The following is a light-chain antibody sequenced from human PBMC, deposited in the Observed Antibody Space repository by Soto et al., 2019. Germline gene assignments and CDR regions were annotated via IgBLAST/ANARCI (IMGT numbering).Light chain of an antibody. CDR3: SSSAGRSNV. Sequence: QSALTQPPSASGSPGQSVAISCTGTSSDVGGYNYVSWYQQHPGKAPKLMIYEVNKRPSGVPDRFSGSKSGNTASLTVSGLQAEEEADYYCSSSAGRSNVFGTGTKVTVL. CDR1: SSDVGGYNY. J-gene: IGLJ1*01. CDR2: EVN. V-gene: IGLV2-8*01.